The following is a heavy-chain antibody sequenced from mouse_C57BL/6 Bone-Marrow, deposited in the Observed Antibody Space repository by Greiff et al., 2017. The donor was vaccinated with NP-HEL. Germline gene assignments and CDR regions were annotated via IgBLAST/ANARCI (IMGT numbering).Heavy chain of an antibody. CDR3: TTDYGNLAWFAD. D-gene: IGHD2-1*01. CDR2: IDPEDGDT. J-gene: IGHJ3*01. Sequence: DVQLQESGAELVRPGASVKLSCTASGFNIKDYYMHWVKQRPEQGLEWIGRIDPEDGDTEYAPKFQGKATMTADTSSNTADLQLSSLTSEDTAVYYCTTDYGNLAWFADWGQGTLVTVSA. CDR1: GFNIKDYY. V-gene: IGHV14-1*01.